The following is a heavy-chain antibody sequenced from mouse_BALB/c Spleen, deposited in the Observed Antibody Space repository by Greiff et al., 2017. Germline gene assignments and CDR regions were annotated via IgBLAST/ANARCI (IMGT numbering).Heavy chain of an antibody. J-gene: IGHJ2*01. D-gene: IGHD3-1*01. CDR1: GFTFSSYA. CDR2: ISSGGSYT. V-gene: IGHV5-9-3*01. CDR3: ARGLFDD. Sequence: EVQRVESGGGLVKPGGSLKLSCAASGFTFSSYAMSWVRQTPEKRLEWVATISSGGSYTYYPDSVKGRFTISRDNAKNTLYLQMNSLRSEDTAMYYCARGLFDDWGQGTTLTVSA.